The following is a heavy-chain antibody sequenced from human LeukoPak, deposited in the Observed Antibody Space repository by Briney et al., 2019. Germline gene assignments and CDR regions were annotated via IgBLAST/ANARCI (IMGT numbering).Heavy chain of an antibody. CDR3: TREGDFDY. J-gene: IGHJ4*02. CDR1: GFTFSTYW. V-gene: IGHV3-74*01. Sequence: GGSLRLSCAASGFTFSTYWMHWVRQAPGKGLVWVSRISSDGSITSYADSVKGRFTISRDNSKNTMYLQMNSLRPEDTAVYYCTREGDFDYWGQGTLVTVSS. D-gene: IGHD1-26*01. CDR2: ISSDGSIT.